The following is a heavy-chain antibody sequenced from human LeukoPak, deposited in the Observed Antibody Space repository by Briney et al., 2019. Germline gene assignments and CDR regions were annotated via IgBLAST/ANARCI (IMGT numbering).Heavy chain of an antibody. D-gene: IGHD6-13*01. CDR3: ARSKYSSSWYYFDY. CDR2: IWYDGSNE. J-gene: IGHJ4*02. V-gene: IGHV3-33*01. CDR1: GFTFSSYG. Sequence: GGSLRLSCAASGFTFSSYGMHWVRQAPGKGLEGVTVIWYDGSNEYYADSVKGRFTISRDNSKNTLYLQMNSLRAEDTAVYYCARSKYSSSWYYFDYWGQGTLVTVSS.